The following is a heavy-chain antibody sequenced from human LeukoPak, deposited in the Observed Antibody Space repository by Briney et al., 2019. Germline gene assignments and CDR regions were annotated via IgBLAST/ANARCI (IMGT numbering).Heavy chain of an antibody. Sequence: SETLSLTCTVSGGSISSSNYYWSWIRQPPGKGLEWIGEINHSGSTNYNPSLKSRVAISVDTSKNQFSLNLRSVTAADTAVYYCARVLPGGTYHYVPLHWFDPWGQGTLVTVSS. CDR3: ARVLPGGTYHYVPLHWFDP. CDR1: GGSISSSNYY. CDR2: INHSGST. V-gene: IGHV4-39*07. D-gene: IGHD1-1*01. J-gene: IGHJ5*02.